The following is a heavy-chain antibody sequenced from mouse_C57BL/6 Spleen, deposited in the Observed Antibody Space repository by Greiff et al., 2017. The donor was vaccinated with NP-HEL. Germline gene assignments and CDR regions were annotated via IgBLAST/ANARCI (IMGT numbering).Heavy chain of an antibody. CDR1: GYTFTSYG. Sequence: QVQLQQSGAELARPGASVKLSCKASGYTFTSYGISWVKQRTGQGLEWIGEIYPRSGNTYYNEKFKGKATLTADKSSSTAYMELRSLTSEDSAVYFCARFYYGSSEPDYWGQGTTLTVSS. D-gene: IGHD1-1*01. CDR2: IYPRSGNT. J-gene: IGHJ2*01. CDR3: ARFYYGSSEPDY. V-gene: IGHV1-81*01.